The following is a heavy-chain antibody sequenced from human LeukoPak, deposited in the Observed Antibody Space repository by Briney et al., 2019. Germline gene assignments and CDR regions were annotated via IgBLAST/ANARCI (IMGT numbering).Heavy chain of an antibody. CDR1: GGSISSYY. Sequence: SSETLSLTCTVSGGSISSYYWSWIRQPPGKGLEWIGYIYYSGSTNYNPSLKSRVTISVDTSKNQFSLKLSSVTAADTAVYYCARRLFLGYCSSTSCYRSQLYYFDYWGQGTLVTVSS. CDR2: IYYSGST. J-gene: IGHJ4*02. V-gene: IGHV4-59*12. CDR3: ARRLFLGYCSSTSCYRSQLYYFDY. D-gene: IGHD2-2*01.